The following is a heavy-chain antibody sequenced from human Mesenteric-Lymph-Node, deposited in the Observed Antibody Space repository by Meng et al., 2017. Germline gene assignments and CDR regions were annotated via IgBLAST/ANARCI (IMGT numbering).Heavy chain of an antibody. Sequence: QVQLVRSGQGAKKPGAPVKVSFKAAGYTFTSYGSSWLRQAPGQGLEWMGWISAYNGNTNYAQKLQGRVTMTTDTSTSTAYMELRSLRSDDTAVYYCARNRPRGVATGANWFDPWGQGTLVTVSS. D-gene: IGHD5-12*01. CDR3: ARNRPRGVATGANWFDP. CDR1: GYTFTSYG. CDR2: ISAYNGNT. J-gene: IGHJ5*02. V-gene: IGHV1-18*01.